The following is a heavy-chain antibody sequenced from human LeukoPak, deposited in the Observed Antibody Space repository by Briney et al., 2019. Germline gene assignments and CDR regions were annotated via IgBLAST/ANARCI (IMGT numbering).Heavy chain of an antibody. V-gene: IGHV1-18*01. D-gene: IGHD3-10*01. J-gene: IGHJ4*02. Sequence: GASVKVSCKASGYTFTSYGISWVRQAPGQGLEWMGWISAYNGNTNYAQKLQGRVTMTTDTSTSTAYMELRSLRSDDTAVYYCARDQGRLWFGELFPYYFDYWGQGTLVTVSS. CDR2: ISAYNGNT. CDR1: GYTFTSYG. CDR3: ARDQGRLWFGELFPYYFDY.